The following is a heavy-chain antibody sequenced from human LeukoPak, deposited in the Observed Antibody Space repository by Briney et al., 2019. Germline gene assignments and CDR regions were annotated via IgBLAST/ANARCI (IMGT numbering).Heavy chain of an antibody. D-gene: IGHD2-21*01. Sequence: GGSLRLSCAASGFTFSSFGMHWVRQAPGKGLEWVAFIRYDGTDKYYADSVKGRFTISRDNSKNTPYLQMNSLRPEDTAVYYCAPRVVVITAPFDYWGQGTLVTVSS. CDR1: GFTFSSFG. V-gene: IGHV3-30*02. J-gene: IGHJ4*02. CDR3: APRVVVITAPFDY. CDR2: IRYDGTDK.